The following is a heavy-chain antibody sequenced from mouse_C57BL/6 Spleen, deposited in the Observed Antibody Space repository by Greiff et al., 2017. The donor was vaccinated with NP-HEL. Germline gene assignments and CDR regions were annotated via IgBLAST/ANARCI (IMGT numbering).Heavy chain of an antibody. CDR2: ISSGGDYI. D-gene: IGHD1-1*01. Sequence: EVQLVESGEGLVKPGGSLKLSCAASGFTFSSYAMSWVRQTPEKRLEWVAYISSGGDYIYYADTVKGRFTISRDNARNTLYLQMSSLKSEDTAMYYCTRAFYYGSAMDYWGQGTSVTVSS. V-gene: IGHV5-9-1*02. CDR3: TRAFYYGSAMDY. CDR1: GFTFSSYA. J-gene: IGHJ4*01.